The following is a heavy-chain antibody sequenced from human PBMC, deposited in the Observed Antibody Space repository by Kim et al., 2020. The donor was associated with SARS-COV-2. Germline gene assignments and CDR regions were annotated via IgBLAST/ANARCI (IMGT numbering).Heavy chain of an antibody. J-gene: IGHJ4*02. D-gene: IGHD6-19*01. CDR3: ARGPPYSSGWYDFDY. V-gene: IGHV1-18*01. Sequence: KLQGRVTKTTDTSTSTAYMELRSLRSDDTAVYYCARGPPYSSGWYDFDYWGQGTLVTVSS.